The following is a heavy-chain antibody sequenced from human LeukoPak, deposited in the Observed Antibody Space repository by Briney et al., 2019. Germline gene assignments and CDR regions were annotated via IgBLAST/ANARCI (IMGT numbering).Heavy chain of an antibody. J-gene: IGHJ3*02. Sequence: TGGSLRLSCAASGFTFSSYEMNWVRQAPGKGLEWVSYILSSGSPIYYADSVKGRFTISRDNAKNSLYLQMNSLRAEDTAVYYCAKVTGSGSYLADAFDIWGHGTVVTVSS. CDR3: AKVTGSGSYLADAFDI. D-gene: IGHD3-10*01. V-gene: IGHV3-48*03. CDR1: GFTFSSYE. CDR2: ILSSGSPI.